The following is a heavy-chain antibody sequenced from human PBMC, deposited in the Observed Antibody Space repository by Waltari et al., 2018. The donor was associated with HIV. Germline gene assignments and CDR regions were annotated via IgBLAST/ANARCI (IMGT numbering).Heavy chain of an antibody. V-gene: IGHV3-73*01. CDR1: GLTFSGPT. J-gene: IGHJ4*02. Sequence: EVQLVESGGGVVQPGGCLKLSRAASGLTFSGPTRPWVRQASGKGREGVGRIRTKANSYATAYAASVKGRFIISRDDSKNTAYLQMNNLKTEDTAVYYCTRLVAAVAGTGYWGQGTLVTVSS. D-gene: IGHD6-19*01. CDR2: IRTKANSYAT. CDR3: TRLVAAVAGTGY.